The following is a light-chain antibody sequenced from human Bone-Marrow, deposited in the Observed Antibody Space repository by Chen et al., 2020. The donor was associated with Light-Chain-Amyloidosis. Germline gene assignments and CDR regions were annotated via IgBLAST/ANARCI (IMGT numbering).Light chain of an antibody. CDR3: SSYTITNTLV. CDR1: SSDVGGDNH. J-gene: IGLJ1*01. CDR2: EVT. Sequence: QSALTQPASVSGSPGQSITISCTGTSSDVGGDNHVSWYQQHPDKAPKLMIYEVTNRPSCVPHRFSGSKSDNTASLTIFGLQTEDEADYFCSSYTITNTLVFGSGTRVTVL. V-gene: IGLV2-14*01.